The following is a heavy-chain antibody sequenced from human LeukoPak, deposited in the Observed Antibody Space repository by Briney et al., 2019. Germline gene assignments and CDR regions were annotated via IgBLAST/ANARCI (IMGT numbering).Heavy chain of an antibody. CDR2: ISVSDDST. Sequence: GGSLRLSCAASGFTSSDYTMNWVRQAPGKGLEWVSGISVSDDSTYYGDSVKGRFTMSRDNSNNMLYLQMNSLRAEDTAVYYCARDRYCSSTNCPYAYWGQGTLVTVSP. CDR3: ARDRYCSSTNCPYAY. CDR1: GFTSSDYT. V-gene: IGHV3-23*01. J-gene: IGHJ4*02. D-gene: IGHD2-2*01.